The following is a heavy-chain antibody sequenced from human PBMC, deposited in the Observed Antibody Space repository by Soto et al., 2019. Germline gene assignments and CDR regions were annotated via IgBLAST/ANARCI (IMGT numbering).Heavy chain of an antibody. J-gene: IGHJ4*02. Sequence: ASVKVSCKASGYTFTSYAIHWVRQAPGQRLEWMGWINAGNGNTKYSQKFQGRVTITRDTSASTAYMELSSLRSEDTAVYYCARTSDSSGYSPFDYWGQGTLVTVSS. CDR2: INAGNGNT. D-gene: IGHD3-22*01. V-gene: IGHV1-3*01. CDR3: ARTSDSSGYSPFDY. CDR1: GYTFTSYA.